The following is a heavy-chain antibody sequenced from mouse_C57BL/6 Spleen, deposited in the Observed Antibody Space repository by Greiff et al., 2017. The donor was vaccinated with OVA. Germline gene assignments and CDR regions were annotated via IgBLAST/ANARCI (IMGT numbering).Heavy chain of an antibody. V-gene: IGHV2-2*01. J-gene: IGHJ2*01. CDR1: GFSLTSYG. CDR3: ARNYGSLYYFDY. CDR2: IWSGGST. Sequence: QVQLQQSGPGLVQPSQSLSITCTASGFSLTSYGVHWVRQSPGKGLEWLGVIWSGGSTDYYAAFISRLSISRDNSKSKVFLKMNSLQAEDTAIYYCARNYGSLYYFDYWGQGTTLTVSS. D-gene: IGHD1-1*02.